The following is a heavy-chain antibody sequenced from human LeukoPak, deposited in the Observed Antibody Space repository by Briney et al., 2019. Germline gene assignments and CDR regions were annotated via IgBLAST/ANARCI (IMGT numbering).Heavy chain of an antibody. Sequence: PGGSKISCRAASGFTFSNYAVHWVRQAPRKGLEWVAVISYDGSNNYYADSVKGRSTISRDNSKNTLSLQMNDLRVEDTAVYYCAKDWYSSGWGLYYLDYWGEVTMESVSS. CDR1: GFTFSNYA. CDR3: AKDWYSSGWGLYYLDY. CDR2: ISYDGSNN. J-gene: IGHJ4*02. V-gene: IGHV3-30*18. D-gene: IGHD6-19*01.